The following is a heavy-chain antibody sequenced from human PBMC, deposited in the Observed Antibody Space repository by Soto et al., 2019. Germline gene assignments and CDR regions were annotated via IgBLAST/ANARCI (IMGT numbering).Heavy chain of an antibody. CDR3: ARVWEGIAVAGTALLFDY. CDR2: IYYSGST. Sequence: LSLTCTVSGGSISSYYWSWIRQPPGKGLEWIGYIYYSGSTNYNPSLKSRVTISVDTSKNQFSLKLSSVTAADTAVYYCARVWEGIAVAGTALLFDYWGQGTLVTVSS. V-gene: IGHV4-59*01. J-gene: IGHJ4*02. D-gene: IGHD6-19*01. CDR1: GGSISSYY.